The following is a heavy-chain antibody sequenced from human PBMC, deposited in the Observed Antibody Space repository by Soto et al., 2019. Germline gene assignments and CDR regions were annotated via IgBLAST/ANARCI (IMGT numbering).Heavy chain of an antibody. CDR1: GFSLSTSGVG. CDR3: AHKGYGDYPLDY. D-gene: IGHD4-17*01. V-gene: IGHV2-5*02. J-gene: IGHJ4*02. Sequence: SGPTLVNPTQTLTLTCTFSGFSLSTSGVGVGWIRQPPGKALEWLAVVYWDDTKHYSPSLKSRLTITKDTSKNQVVLTMTNMDPVDTATYFCAHKGYGDYPLDYWGQGTLVTLSS. CDR2: VYWDDTK.